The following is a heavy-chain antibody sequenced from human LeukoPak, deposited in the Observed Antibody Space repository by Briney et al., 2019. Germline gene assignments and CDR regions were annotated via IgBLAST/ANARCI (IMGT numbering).Heavy chain of an antibody. D-gene: IGHD1-26*01. CDR2: ISASGGST. CDR1: GFTFSSYA. Sequence: GGSLRLSCAASGFTFSSYAMSWVRQAPGKGLEWVSGISASGGSTFYADSVKGRFTISRDTSRNTLYLHMSSLRVEDTAVYYCAKDSKGTTWLDAFDIWGQGTMVTVSS. J-gene: IGHJ3*02. CDR3: AKDSKGTTWLDAFDI. V-gene: IGHV3-23*01.